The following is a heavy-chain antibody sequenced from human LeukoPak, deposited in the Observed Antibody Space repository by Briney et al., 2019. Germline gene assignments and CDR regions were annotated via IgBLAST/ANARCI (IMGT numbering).Heavy chain of an antibody. D-gene: IGHD6-19*01. CDR1: GFTFSSYA. J-gene: IGHJ4*02. CDR3: TRNFGWNYVDS. Sequence: PGGSLRLSCAASGFTFSSYAMSWVRQAPGKGLEWVGFIRSKTYGGTTEYAASVKDRFTISRDDSKRIAYLQMNSLKTEDTAVYYCTRNFGWNYVDSWGQGALVTVSS. V-gene: IGHV3-49*04. CDR2: IRSKTYGGTT.